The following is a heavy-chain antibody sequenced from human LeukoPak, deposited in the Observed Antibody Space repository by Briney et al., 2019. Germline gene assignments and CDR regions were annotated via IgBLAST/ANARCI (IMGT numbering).Heavy chain of an antibody. CDR1: GGTFSSYA. CDR2: IIPVFGTA. CDR3: ARGGSYRHYFDY. V-gene: IGHV1-69*06. J-gene: IGHJ4*02. Sequence: SVKVSCKASGGTFSSYAISWVRQAPGQGLEWMGGIIPVFGTANYAQKFQGRVTITADKSTSTAYMELSSLRSEDTAVYYCARGGSYRHYFDYWGQGTLVTVSS. D-gene: IGHD3-16*02.